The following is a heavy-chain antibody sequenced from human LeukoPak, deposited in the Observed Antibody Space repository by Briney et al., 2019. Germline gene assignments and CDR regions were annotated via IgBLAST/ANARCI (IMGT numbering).Heavy chain of an antibody. CDR2: INGAGSSI. D-gene: IGHD4-17*01. Sequence: TGGSLRLSCAASGFTFSSYWMHWVRQTPGKGLVWVSRINGAGSSISYADSVKVRVTISRDNAKNTLYLKMNNLRAEDTAVYYCARGGDYKNDYWGQGTLVTVSS. CDR3: ARGGDYKNDY. J-gene: IGHJ4*02. CDR1: GFTFSSYW. V-gene: IGHV3-74*01.